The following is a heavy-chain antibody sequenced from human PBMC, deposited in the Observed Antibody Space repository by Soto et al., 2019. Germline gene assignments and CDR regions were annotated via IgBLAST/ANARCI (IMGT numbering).Heavy chain of an antibody. J-gene: IGHJ3*02. D-gene: IGHD4-17*01. CDR1: GFTVSSNY. CDR3: ATNYGDYVSIAESDAFDI. CDR2: IYSGGST. V-gene: IGHV3-53*01. Sequence: GGSLRLSCAASGFTVSSNYMSWVRQAPGKGLEWVSVIYSGGSTYYADSVKGRFTISRDNSKNTLYLQMNSLRAEDTAVYYCATNYGDYVSIAESDAFDIWGQGTMVTVSS.